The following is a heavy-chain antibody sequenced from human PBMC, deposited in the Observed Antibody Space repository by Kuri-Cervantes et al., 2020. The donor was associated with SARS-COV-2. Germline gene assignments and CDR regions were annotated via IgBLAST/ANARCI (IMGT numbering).Heavy chain of an antibody. D-gene: IGHD3-10*01. J-gene: IGHJ4*02. CDR3: ASLDHGLGSYYHTFPHDY. Sequence: LSLTCAASGFTFSSYWMSWVRQAPGKGLEWVANIKQDGSEKYYVDSVKGRFTISRDNAKNSLYLQMNSLRAEDTAVYYCASLDHGLGSYYHTFPHDYWGLGTQVTVSS. CDR1: GFTFSSYW. V-gene: IGHV3-7*01. CDR2: IKQDGSEK.